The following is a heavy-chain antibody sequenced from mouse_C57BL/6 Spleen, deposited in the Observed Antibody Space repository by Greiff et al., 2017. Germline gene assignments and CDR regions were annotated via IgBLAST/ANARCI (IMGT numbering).Heavy chain of an antibody. Sequence: QVQLQQSGPGLVQPSQSLSITCTVSGFSLTSYGVHWVRQSPGKGLEWLGVIWRGGSTDYNAAFMSRLGIPKDNYKGQVFFKMNSLQADDTDRYYSAKNGEDGYYKDMDYWGQGTSVTVSS. J-gene: IGHJ4*01. V-gene: IGHV2-5*01. D-gene: IGHD2-3*01. CDR3: AKNGEDGYYKDMDY. CDR2: IWRGGST. CDR1: GFSLTSYG.